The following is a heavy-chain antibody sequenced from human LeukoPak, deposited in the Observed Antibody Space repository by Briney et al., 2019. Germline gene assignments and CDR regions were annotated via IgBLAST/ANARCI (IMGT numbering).Heavy chain of an antibody. CDR1: GGSISSGGYY. CDR2: IYHSGST. Sequence: SETLSLTCTVSGGSISSGGYYWSWIRQPPGKGLEWIGYIYHSGSTYYNPSLKSRVTISVDTSKNQFSLKLSSVTAADTAVYYCARHRTNIVVVPAAIGYWGQGTLVTVSS. CDR3: ARHRTNIVVVPAAIGY. D-gene: IGHD2-2*02. J-gene: IGHJ4*02. V-gene: IGHV4-30-2*03.